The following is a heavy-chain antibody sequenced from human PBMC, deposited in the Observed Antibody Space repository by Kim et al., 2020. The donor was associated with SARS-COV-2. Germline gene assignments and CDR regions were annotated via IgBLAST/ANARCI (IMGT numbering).Heavy chain of an antibody. J-gene: IGHJ4*02. CDR3: AKSCSTTYFDH. D-gene: IGHD2-15*01. CDR2: TSGTAGST. Sequence: GSLRLSCAASGFTFANFAMNWVRQAPGKGLEWVSSTSGTAGSTYYADSVKGRFTISKDTSKNTLYLQMNSLSAEDTAIYDCAKSCSTTYFDHGGQGTLV. V-gene: IGHV3-23*01. CDR1: GFTFANFA.